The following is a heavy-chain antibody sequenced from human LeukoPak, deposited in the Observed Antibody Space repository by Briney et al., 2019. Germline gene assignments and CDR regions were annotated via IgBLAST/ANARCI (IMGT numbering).Heavy chain of an antibody. D-gene: IGHD3-9*01. CDR1: GFTFSSYA. V-gene: IGHV3-23*01. Sequence: GGSLRLSCAASGFTFSSYAMSWVRQAPGKGLEWVSAISGSGGSTYYADSVKGRFTISRDNAKNSLYLQMNSLRAEDTAVYYCARALSKTLRYFDWLLYYFDYWGQGTLVTVSS. CDR3: ARALSKTLRYFDWLLYYFDY. CDR2: ISGSGGST. J-gene: IGHJ4*02.